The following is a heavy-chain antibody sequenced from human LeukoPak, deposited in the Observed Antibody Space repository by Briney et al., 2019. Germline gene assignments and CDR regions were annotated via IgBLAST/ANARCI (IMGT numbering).Heavy chain of an antibody. Sequence: GESLKISCKGSGYSFTSYWIGWVRQMPGKGLEWMGIIYPGDSDTRYSPSFQGQVTISADKSISTAYLQWSSLKASDTAMYYCARHRAPYYDYALMDVWGQGTTVTVSS. V-gene: IGHV5-51*01. D-gene: IGHD3-16*01. CDR1: GYSFTSYW. CDR3: ARHRAPYYDYALMDV. CDR2: IYPGDSDT. J-gene: IGHJ6*02.